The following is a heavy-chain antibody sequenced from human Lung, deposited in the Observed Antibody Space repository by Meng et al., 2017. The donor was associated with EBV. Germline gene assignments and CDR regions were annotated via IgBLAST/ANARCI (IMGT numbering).Heavy chain of an antibody. CDR1: GGSLSWSFSGYY. CDR2: INDSGST. CDR3: ARSTFDY. V-gene: IGHV4-34*01. J-gene: IGHJ4*02. Sequence: QVPLQPWGAGRLKPSETLSLPCAVYGGSLSWSFSGYYWSWIRQAPGKGLEWIGEINDSGSTDYNPSLKSRLTISVDRSKSRFSLELSSVTAADTAVYYCARSTFDYWGQGTLVTVSS. D-gene: IGHD1-26*01.